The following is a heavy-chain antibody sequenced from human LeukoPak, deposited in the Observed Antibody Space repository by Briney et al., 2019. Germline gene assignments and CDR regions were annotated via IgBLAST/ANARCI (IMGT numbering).Heavy chain of an antibody. CDR3: AHPVPGTEYYFDY. V-gene: IGHV3-23*01. J-gene: IGHJ4*02. CDR2: ISGSGGST. Sequence: PGGSLRLSCAASGFTFSSYAMSWVRQAPGKGLEWVSAISGSGGSTYYADSVRGRFTISRDNSKNTLYLQMNSLRAEDTAVYYCAHPVPGTEYYFDYWGQGTLVTVSS. CDR1: GFTFSSYA. D-gene: IGHD6-19*01.